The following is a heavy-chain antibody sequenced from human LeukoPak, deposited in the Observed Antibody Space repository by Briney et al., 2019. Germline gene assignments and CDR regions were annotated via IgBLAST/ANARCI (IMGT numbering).Heavy chain of an antibody. CDR2: LSGGT. J-gene: IGHJ6*03. CDR1: GFSFSTYG. Sequence: GGSLRLPCAASGFSFSTYGMTWVRQAPGKGLEWVSTLSGGTYYADSVKGRFTISRDNSKNTLYLQMDSLRAEDTAIYYCAKGEYYMDVWGKGTTVTVSS. CDR3: AKGEYYMDV. V-gene: IGHV3-23*01.